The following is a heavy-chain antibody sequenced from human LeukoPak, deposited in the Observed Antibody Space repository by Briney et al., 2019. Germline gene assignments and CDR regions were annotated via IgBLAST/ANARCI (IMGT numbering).Heavy chain of an antibody. CDR3: SRKLGNAVEN. Sequence: GGSLRLSCAVSGFAFSGSDMHWVRQASGKGLEWVGRIRSRPNNYTTAYAASVKGRFTISRDDSNNMAYLQMNSLKSDDTAVYYCSRKLGNAVENWGQGVLVIVSS. J-gene: IGHJ4*02. D-gene: IGHD7-27*01. CDR2: IRSRPNNYTT. V-gene: IGHV3-73*01. CDR1: GFAFSGSD.